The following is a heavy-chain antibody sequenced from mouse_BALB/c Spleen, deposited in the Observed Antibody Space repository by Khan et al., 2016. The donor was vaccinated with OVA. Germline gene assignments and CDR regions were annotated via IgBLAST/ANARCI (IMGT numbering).Heavy chain of an antibody. D-gene: IGHD1-1*01. J-gene: IGHJ3*01. V-gene: IGHV5-6*01. CDR1: GFTFSTYG. CDR2: VSTGGSYT. CDR3: TRRAYYYDSEGFAY. Sequence: DVHLVESGGDLVKPGGSLKLSCAASGFTFSTYGMSWVRQAPDKRLEWVATVSTGGSYTYYPDSVKGRFTISRDNAKNTLYLQMSGLRSEDTAMFYCTRRAYYYDSEGFAYWGQGTLVTVSA.